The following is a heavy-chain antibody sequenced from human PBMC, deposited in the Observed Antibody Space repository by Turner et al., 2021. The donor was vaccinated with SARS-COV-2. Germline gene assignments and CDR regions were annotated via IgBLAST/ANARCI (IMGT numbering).Heavy chain of an antibody. J-gene: IGHJ5*02. CDR3: ARPSGINGITEWFDP. Sequence: QVQLVQSGAEVKMSGSSVKVSCKASGGTFSSYAISWVRQAPGQGLEWMGGIIPIFGTANYAQKFQGRVTITADESTSTAYMELSSLRSEDTAVYYCARPSGINGITEWFDPWGQGTLVTVSS. CDR2: IIPIFGTA. V-gene: IGHV1-69*01. D-gene: IGHD1-20*01. CDR1: GGTFSSYA.